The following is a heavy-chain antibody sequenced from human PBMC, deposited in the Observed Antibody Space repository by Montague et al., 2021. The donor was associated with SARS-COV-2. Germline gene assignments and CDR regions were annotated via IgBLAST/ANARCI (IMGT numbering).Heavy chain of an antibody. Sequence: SLRLSCAGSGFTFEDYGMHWVREAPGKGLVWVSLISRDGGRSYYTDSVRGRFTTARDNSKSSLYLQMNSLRTEDTALYYCAKDLMRRAEPVGNFDNWGHGTLVTVSS. D-gene: IGHD1-14*01. J-gene: IGHJ4*03. CDR1: GFTFEDYG. CDR2: ISRDGGRS. V-gene: IGHV3-43*02. CDR3: AKDLMRRAEPVGNFDN.